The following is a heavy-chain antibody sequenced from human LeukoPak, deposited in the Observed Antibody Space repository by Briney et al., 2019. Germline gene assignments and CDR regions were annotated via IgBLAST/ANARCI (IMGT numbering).Heavy chain of an antibody. J-gene: IGHJ4*02. Sequence: GGSLRLSCAASGFTFSSYSMNWVRQAPGKGLEWVANIKPDGSDKYYVDSVKGRFTISRDNAKRSLSLQMNSLRAEDTAIYYCVRNWAPTLQNSYDNLLDYWGQGTLVTVSS. CDR1: GFTFSSYS. D-gene: IGHD1-1*01. CDR3: VRNWAPTLQNSYDNLLDY. V-gene: IGHV3-7*03. CDR2: IKPDGSDK.